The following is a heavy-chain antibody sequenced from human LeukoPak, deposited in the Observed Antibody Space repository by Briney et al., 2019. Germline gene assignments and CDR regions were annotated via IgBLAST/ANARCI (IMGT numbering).Heavy chain of an antibody. J-gene: IGHJ4*02. CDR3: ARDQEGFDY. Sequence: ASVNVSCTASGYTFTNNYLHWVRQAPGQGLEWMGMIYPRDGSTSYAQNFQGRVTVTRDTSTTTVHMELRGLRSEDTAVYYCARDQEGFDYWGQGTVVTVSS. V-gene: IGHV1-46*01. CDR2: IYPRDGST. CDR1: GYTFTNNY.